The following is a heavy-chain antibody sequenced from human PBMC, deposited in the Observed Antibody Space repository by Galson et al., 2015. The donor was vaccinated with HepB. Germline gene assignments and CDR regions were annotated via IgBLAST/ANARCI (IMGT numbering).Heavy chain of an antibody. J-gene: IGHJ6*02. Sequence: SLRLSCAASGFTFSSYGMHWVRQAPGKGLEWVAVISYDGSNQYYTDSVKGRFTISRDNSRNTLYLQMNSLRAEDTAVYYCAKDGPHYSNYPRGYAYYGMDVWGQGTTVTVSS. D-gene: IGHD4-11*01. CDR1: GFTFSSYG. CDR3: AKDGPHYSNYPRGYAYYGMDV. V-gene: IGHV3-30*18. CDR2: ISYDGSNQ.